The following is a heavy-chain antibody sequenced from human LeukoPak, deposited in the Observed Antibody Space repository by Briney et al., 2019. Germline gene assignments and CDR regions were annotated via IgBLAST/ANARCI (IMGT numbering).Heavy chain of an antibody. CDR1: GGSISLYY. V-gene: IGHV4-4*07. CDR3: AREISGSYYNPLGYMDV. J-gene: IGHJ6*03. Sequence: PSETLSLTCAVSGGSISLYYWHWIRQPAGKGLEWIGRIFTSGITNYNPSLKSRVTMSVDTSKGHFSLALSSVTAADTAVYYCAREISGSYYNPLGYMDVWGKGTTVTVAS. CDR2: IFTSGIT. D-gene: IGHD3-10*01.